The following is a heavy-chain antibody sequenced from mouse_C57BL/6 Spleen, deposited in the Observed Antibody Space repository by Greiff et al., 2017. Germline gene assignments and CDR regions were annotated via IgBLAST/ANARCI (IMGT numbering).Heavy chain of an antibody. Sequence: QVQLKASGPELVKPGASVKISCKASGYAFSSSWMNWVKQRPGKGLEWIGRIYPGDGDTNYNGKFKGKATLTADKSSSTAYMQLSSLTSEDSAVYFCARSGFVGAMDYWGQGTSVTVSS. CDR1: GYAFSSSW. CDR2: IYPGDGDT. CDR3: ARSGFVGAMDY. V-gene: IGHV1-82*01. J-gene: IGHJ4*01. D-gene: IGHD3-1*01.